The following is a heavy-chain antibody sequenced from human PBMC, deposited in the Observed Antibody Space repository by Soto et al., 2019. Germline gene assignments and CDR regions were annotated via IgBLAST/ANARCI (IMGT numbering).Heavy chain of an antibody. V-gene: IGHV5-10-1*01. CDR1: GYSFTSYW. CDR2: IDPSDSYT. D-gene: IGHD3-10*01. CDR3: ARQSGLLWFGQLYSDY. Sequence: PVESLTISCKDYGYSFTSYWIIWVLQMPGKGLEWMGRIDPSDSYTNYSPSFQGHVTISADKSISTAYLQWSSLKASDTAMYYCARQSGLLWFGQLYSDYWGQGTLVTVSS. J-gene: IGHJ4*02.